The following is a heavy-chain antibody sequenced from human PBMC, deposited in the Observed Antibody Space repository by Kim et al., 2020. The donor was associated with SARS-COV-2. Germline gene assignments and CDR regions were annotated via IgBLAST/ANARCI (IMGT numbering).Heavy chain of an antibody. J-gene: IGHJ6*02. Sequence: YSAESVNGRFTSSRDNSKNTLYLEMNSLRADDTAVYYCARRLVPSGMDVWGQGTTVTVSS. D-gene: IGHD6-25*01. CDR3: ARRLVPSGMDV. V-gene: IGHV3-23*01.